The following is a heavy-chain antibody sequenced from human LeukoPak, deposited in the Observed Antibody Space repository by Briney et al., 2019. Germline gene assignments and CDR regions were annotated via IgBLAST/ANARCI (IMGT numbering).Heavy chain of an antibody. CDR3: ARIRSSWFDYMDV. J-gene: IGHJ6*03. V-gene: IGHV3-7*01. CDR1: GFTFSSYW. D-gene: IGHD6-13*01. Sequence: GGSLRLSCAASGFTFSSYWISWVRQAPGKGLEWVANIKQDGSEKYYVDSVKGRFTISRDNAKDSLYLQMNSLRAEDTAVYYCARIRSSWFDYMDVWGKGTTVTVSS. CDR2: IKQDGSEK.